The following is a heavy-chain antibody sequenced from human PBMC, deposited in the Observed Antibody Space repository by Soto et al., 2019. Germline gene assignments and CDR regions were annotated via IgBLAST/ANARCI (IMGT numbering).Heavy chain of an antibody. CDR2: ISGSGGST. D-gene: IGHD1-26*01. V-gene: IGHV3-23*01. J-gene: IGHJ4*02. CDR1: GFTFSSYA. Sequence: EVQLLESGGGLVQPGGSLRLSCAASGFTFSSYAMSWVRQAPGKGLEWVSAISGSGGSTYYADSVKGRFTISRDNSKTTLYLQMNSLRAEDTAVYYCAGLRSGSYSRAFDYWGQGTLVTVSS. CDR3: AGLRSGSYSRAFDY.